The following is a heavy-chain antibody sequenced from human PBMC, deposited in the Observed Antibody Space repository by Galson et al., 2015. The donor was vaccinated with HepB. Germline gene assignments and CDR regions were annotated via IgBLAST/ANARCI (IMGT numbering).Heavy chain of an antibody. CDR2: IWYDGSNK. J-gene: IGHJ6*03. D-gene: IGHD3-10*02. CDR1: GFAFSTYA. CDR3: TRTMLYTDDYYYMDV. V-gene: IGHV3-33*01. Sequence: SLRLSCAASGFAFSTYAMHWVRQAPGKGLEWVTLIWYDGSNKYYADSVKGRFTISRDNSKNTLYLQMDSLRAEDTAVYYCTRTMLYTDDYYYMDVWGKGTTVTVSS.